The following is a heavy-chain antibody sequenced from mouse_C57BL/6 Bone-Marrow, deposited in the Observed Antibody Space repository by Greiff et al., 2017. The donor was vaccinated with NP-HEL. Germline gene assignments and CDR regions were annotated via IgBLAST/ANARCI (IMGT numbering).Heavy chain of an antibody. J-gene: IGHJ1*03. CDR3: ARKSSHVNWYFDV. V-gene: IGHV1-64*01. D-gene: IGHD1-1*01. Sequence: QVQLQQPGAELVKPGASVKLSCKASGYTFTSYWMHWVKQRPGQGLEWIGMIHPNSGSTNYNEKFKSKATLTVDKSSSTAYMQLSSLTSEDSAVYYCARKSSHVNWYFDVWGTGTTVTVSS. CDR1: GYTFTSYW. CDR2: IHPNSGST.